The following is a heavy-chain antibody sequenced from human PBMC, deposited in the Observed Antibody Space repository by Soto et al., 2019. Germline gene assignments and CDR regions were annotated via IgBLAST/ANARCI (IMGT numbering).Heavy chain of an antibody. CDR3: ASQGLYYYGLDV. CDR1: GFPFSTYW. J-gene: IGHJ6*02. Sequence: GGSLRLSCAASGFPFSTYWRHWFRQAPGKGPVWVSRINNDGSTTRYADSVKGRFTISRDNAKNTLYLQMNSLRAEDTAVYYCASQGLYYYGLDVWGQGTTVTVSS. V-gene: IGHV3-74*01. CDR2: INNDGSTT.